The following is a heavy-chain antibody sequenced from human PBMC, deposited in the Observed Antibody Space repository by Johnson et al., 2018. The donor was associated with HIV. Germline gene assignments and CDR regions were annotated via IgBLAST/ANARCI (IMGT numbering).Heavy chain of an antibody. Sequence: QVQLVESGGGVVQPGRSLRLSCAASGFIFSSYVMYWLRQAPGKGLEWVAVISYDGGSKYYAASVKGRFTVSRDNSKNTLYLQINSLRPEDTAVYYCARLPSGYSRDDLDIWGQGTMVTVSS. J-gene: IGHJ3*02. V-gene: IGHV3-30*04. CDR3: ARLPSGYSRDDLDI. D-gene: IGHD5-18*01. CDR1: GFIFSSYV. CDR2: ISYDGGSK.